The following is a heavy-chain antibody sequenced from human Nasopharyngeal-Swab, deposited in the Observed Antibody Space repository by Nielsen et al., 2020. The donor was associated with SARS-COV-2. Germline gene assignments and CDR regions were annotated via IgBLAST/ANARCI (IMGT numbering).Heavy chain of an antibody. CDR3: ARSVAGTWGGNFYYYGMDV. J-gene: IGHJ6*02. V-gene: IGHV3-53*01. CDR1: GFTFSSNY. CDR2: IYSGGST. Sequence: GKSLTISCAASGFTFSSNYMSWVRQAPGKGLEWVSIIYSGGSTYYADSVKGRFTISRDNSKNTLYLQMSGLRAEDTAVYYCARSVAGTWGGNFYYYGMDVWGQGTTVTVSS. D-gene: IGHD6-19*01.